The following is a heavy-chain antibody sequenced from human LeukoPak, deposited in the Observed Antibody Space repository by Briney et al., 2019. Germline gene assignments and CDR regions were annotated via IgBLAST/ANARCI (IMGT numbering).Heavy chain of an antibody. CDR2: IYYSGST. Sequence: SETLSLTCTVSGGSISSYYWSWIRQPPGKGLEWIGYIYYSGSTNYNPSLKSRVTISVDTSKNQFSLKLSSVTAADTAVYYCARHSNIWFEYYFDYWGQGTLVTVSS. CDR1: GGSISSYY. V-gene: IGHV4-59*01. CDR3: ARHSNIWFEYYFDY. D-gene: IGHD3-10*01. J-gene: IGHJ4*02.